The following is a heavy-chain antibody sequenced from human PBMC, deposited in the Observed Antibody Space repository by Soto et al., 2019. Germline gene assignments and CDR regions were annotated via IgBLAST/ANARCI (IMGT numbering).Heavy chain of an antibody. Sequence: SETLSLTCAVSGGSISSGGYYWSWIRQHPGKGLEWIGYIYYSGSTYYNPSLKSRVTISVDTSKNQFSLKLSSVTAADTAAYYCAAPSYDSSGYFNDAFDIWGQGTMVTVSS. V-gene: IGHV4-31*11. J-gene: IGHJ3*02. CDR2: IYYSGST. CDR1: GGSISSGGYY. D-gene: IGHD3-22*01. CDR3: AAPSYDSSGYFNDAFDI.